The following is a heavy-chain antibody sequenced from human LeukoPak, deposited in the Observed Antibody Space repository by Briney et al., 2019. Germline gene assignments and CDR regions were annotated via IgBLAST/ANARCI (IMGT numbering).Heavy chain of an antibody. Sequence: PGGSLRLSCAASGFTFSSYGMHWVRQAPGKGLEWVAVISYDGSNKYYADSVKGRFTISRDNSKNTLYLQMNSLRAEDTAVYYCAKDGPRRYFDYWGQGTLVTVSS. CDR3: AKDGPRRYFDY. J-gene: IGHJ4*02. CDR1: GFTFSSYG. CDR2: ISYDGSNK. V-gene: IGHV3-30*18.